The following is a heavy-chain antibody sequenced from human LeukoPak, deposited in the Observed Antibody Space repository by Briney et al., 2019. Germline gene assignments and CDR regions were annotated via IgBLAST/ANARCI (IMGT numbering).Heavy chain of an antibody. CDR2: IWYDGSNK. CDR3: ARDRLIAAAGTGVDY. Sequence: GGSLRLSCAASGFTFSSYGMHWVRQAPGKGLEWVAVIWYDGSNKYYADSVKGRFTISRDNSKNTLYLQMNSLRAEDTAVYYCARDRLIAAAGTGVDYWGQGTLVTVSP. J-gene: IGHJ4*02. CDR1: GFTFSSYG. V-gene: IGHV3-33*01. D-gene: IGHD6-13*01.